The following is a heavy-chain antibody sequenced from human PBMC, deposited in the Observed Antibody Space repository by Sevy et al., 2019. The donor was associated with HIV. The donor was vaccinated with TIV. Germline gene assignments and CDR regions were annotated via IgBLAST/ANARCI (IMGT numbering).Heavy chain of an antibody. D-gene: IGHD1-26*01. CDR3: AGENAWGRGYS. J-gene: IGHJ4*02. CDR2: IYYNGNI. CDR1: GGSITSLY. V-gene: IGHV4-59*08. Sequence: SETLSLTCTVSGGSITSLYWNWIRQPPGKGLEWIANIYYNGNINYNPSLKSRVTLSLDTSKNPFSLRLSSVTAADTAMYYCAGENAWGRGYSWGQGTLVTVSS.